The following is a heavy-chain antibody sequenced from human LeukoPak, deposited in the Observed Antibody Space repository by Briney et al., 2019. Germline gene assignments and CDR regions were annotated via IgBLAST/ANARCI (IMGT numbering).Heavy chain of an antibody. Sequence: PGGSLRLSCATSGFTFTAASMSWVRQAPGKGLEWICRIRSKVENETTEYAAPVKGRFSISRDDSKGTLYLEMNSLKVDDTGVYYCATGNPWGQGTLVTV. CDR3: ATGNP. J-gene: IGHJ1*01. CDR1: GFTFTAAS. V-gene: IGHV3-15*05. CDR2: IRSKVENETT.